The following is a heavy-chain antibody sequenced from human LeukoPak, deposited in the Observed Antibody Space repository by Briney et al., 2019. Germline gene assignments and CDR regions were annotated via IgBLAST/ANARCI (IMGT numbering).Heavy chain of an antibody. D-gene: IGHD3-22*01. J-gene: IGHJ4*02. Sequence: SETLSLTCTVSGGSISSYYWSWIRQPPGKGLEWIGYIYYSGSTNYNPSLKSRVTISVDTSKNQFSLKLSSVTAADTAVYYCARAADYYDSSSYLGEYYFDYWGQGTLVTVSS. CDR1: GGSISSYY. CDR3: ARAADYYDSSSYLGEYYFDY. V-gene: IGHV4-59*12. CDR2: IYYSGST.